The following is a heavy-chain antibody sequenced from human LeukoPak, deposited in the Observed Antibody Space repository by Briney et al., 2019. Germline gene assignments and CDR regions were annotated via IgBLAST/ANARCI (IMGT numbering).Heavy chain of an antibody. CDR1: GGSISSFY. CDR2: IYYSGST. J-gene: IGHJ6*02. V-gene: IGHV4-59*12. D-gene: IGHD3-10*01. CDR3: ARSSRTMEGYYYYGMDV. Sequence: SETLSLTCTVSGGSISSFYWSWIRQPPGKGLEWIGYIYYSGSTNYNPSLKSRVTISVDTSKNQFSLKLSSVTAADTAVYYCARSSRTMEGYYYYGMDVWGQGTTVTVSS.